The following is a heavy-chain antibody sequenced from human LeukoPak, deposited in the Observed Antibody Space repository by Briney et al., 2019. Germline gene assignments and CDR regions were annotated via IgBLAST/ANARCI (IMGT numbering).Heavy chain of an antibody. V-gene: IGHV4-59*08. J-gene: IGHJ4*02. D-gene: IGHD6-19*01. CDR1: GGSLSSYY. Sequence: SETLSLTCTVAGGSLSSYYWSWIRQPPGKGLEWVGYIYYSGSTNYNPSLKSRVTISVDTSKNQFSLKLSSVTAADTAVYYCASAYSSGWYGIDYWGQGTLGTVSS. CDR3: ASAYSSGWYGIDY. CDR2: IYYSGST.